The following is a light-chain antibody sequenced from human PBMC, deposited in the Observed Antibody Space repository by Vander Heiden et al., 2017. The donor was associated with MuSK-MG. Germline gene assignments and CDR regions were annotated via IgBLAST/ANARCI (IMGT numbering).Light chain of an antibody. V-gene: IGLV2-8*01. CDR2: DVS. Sequence: QSALTQPPSASGSPGQSVTISCTGTSRDVGGYNYVSWYQQHPGKAPKLMSYDVSKRPSGVPDRFSGSKSGNTASLTVSGLQAEDEADYYCSSYAGSNNFGVFGGGTKLTVL. CDR1: SRDVGGYNY. CDR3: SSYAGSNNFGV. J-gene: IGLJ2*01.